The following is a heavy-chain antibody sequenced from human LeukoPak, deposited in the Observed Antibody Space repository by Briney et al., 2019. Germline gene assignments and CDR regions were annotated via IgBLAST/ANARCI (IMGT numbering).Heavy chain of an antibody. D-gene: IGHD3-3*01. Sequence: SQTLSLTCAVYGGSFSGYYWSWIRQPPGKGLEWIGEINHSGSTNYNPSLKRRVTISVDTSKSQFSLRLTSGTAADTAVYYCARHVRFLEWLSSYYFDYWGQGTLVTVSS. J-gene: IGHJ4*02. CDR2: INHSGST. V-gene: IGHV4-34*01. CDR1: GGSFSGYY. CDR3: ARHVRFLEWLSSYYFDY.